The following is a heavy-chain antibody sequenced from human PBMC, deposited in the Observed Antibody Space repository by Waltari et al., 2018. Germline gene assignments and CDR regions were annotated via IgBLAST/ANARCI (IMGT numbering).Heavy chain of an antibody. D-gene: IGHD1-26*01. CDR1: GYSISSGYY. Sequence: QVQLQESGPGLVKPSETLSLTCAVSGYSISSGYYWGWIRQPPGKGLEWIGSIYHSGSTYYTPSLKSRVTISVDTSKNQFSLKLSSVTAADTAVYYCARGSPNSGSYLPDAFDIWGQGTMVTVSS. CDR2: IYHSGST. J-gene: IGHJ3*02. CDR3: ARGSPNSGSYLPDAFDI. V-gene: IGHV4-38-2*01.